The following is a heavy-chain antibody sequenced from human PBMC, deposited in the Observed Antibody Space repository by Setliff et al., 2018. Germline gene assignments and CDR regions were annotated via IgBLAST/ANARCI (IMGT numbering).Heavy chain of an antibody. V-gene: IGHV4-4*07. D-gene: IGHD3-22*01. J-gene: IGHJ6*02. CDR3: AKNSLHLQMTSLSAEDTAVYYCARRLPYFGMDV. Sequence: SETLSLTCTVSGGSFNAYSWTWIRQSAGKGLEWIGRMHNSGSTNYNSFFQGRVSISVDESKTQFSLNLYSVRGRFTISRDSAKNSLHLQMTSLSAEDTAVYYCARRLPYFGMDVWGQGTTVTVSS. CDR1: GGSFNAYS. CDR2: MHNSGST.